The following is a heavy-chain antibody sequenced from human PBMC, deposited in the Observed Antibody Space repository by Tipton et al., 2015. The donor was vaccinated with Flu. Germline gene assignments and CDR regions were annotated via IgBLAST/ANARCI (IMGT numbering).Heavy chain of an antibody. CDR2: IRHDESDK. CDR1: GFAFSGYG. CDR3: AKDGWDTSGWYPFDY. D-gene: IGHD6-19*01. Sequence: QLVQSGGGVVQPGGSLRLSCAASGFAFSGYGMHWVRQAPGKGLEWVAFIRHDESDKYYSDSVKGRFTISRDNSKHALYLLISSLGAEDTAVYYCAKDGWDTSGWYPFDYWGQGTLVTVSS. V-gene: IGHV3-30*02. J-gene: IGHJ4*02.